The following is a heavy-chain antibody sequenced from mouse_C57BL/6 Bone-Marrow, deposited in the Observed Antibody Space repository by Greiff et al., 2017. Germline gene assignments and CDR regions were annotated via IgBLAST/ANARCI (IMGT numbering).Heavy chain of an antibody. J-gene: IGHJ3*01. Sequence: QVQLQQPGAELVKPGASVTLSCKASGYTFTSYWMHWVKQRPGQGLEWIGMIHPNSGSTNYNEKFKSKATLTVDKSSSTAYMQLSSLTSEDSAVYYCASSSYPFAYWGQGTLVTVSA. CDR3: ASSSYPFAY. CDR2: IHPNSGST. V-gene: IGHV1-64*01. CDR1: GYTFTSYW. D-gene: IGHD1-1*01.